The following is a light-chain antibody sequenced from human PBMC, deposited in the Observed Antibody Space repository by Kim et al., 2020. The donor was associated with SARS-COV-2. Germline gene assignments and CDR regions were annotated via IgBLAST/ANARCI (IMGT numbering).Light chain of an antibody. V-gene: IGKV3D-20*01. CDR3: QQYGTSPIT. J-gene: IGKJ5*01. CDR1: QSVTNRY. Sequence: EIVLTQSPATLSLSPGERATLSCGASQSVTNRYVAWYQQKPGLAPRLLIYNAVARATGIPDRFSGSGCGTDFTLSISRLEPEDFAVYFCQQYGTSPITFGQGTRLEIK. CDR2: NAV.